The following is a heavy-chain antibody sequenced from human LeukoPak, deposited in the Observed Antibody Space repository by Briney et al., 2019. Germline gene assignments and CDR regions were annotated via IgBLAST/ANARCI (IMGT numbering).Heavy chain of an antibody. Sequence: GGSLRLSCAASGFTFSSYAMHWVRQAPGKGLVWVSRINSDGSSTSYADSVKGRFTISRDNAKNTLYLQMNSLRAEDTAVYYCARVRSGYYFDYWGQGTLVTVSS. V-gene: IGHV3-74*01. D-gene: IGHD3-10*01. J-gene: IGHJ4*02. CDR1: GFTFSSYA. CDR2: INSDGSST. CDR3: ARVRSGYYFDY.